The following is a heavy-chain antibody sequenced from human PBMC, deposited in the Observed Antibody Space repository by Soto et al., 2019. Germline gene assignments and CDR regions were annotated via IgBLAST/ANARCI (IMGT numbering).Heavy chain of an antibody. CDR3: ARLYDNSGYPFDY. CDR1: GYRFTSYW. J-gene: IGHJ4*02. D-gene: IGHD3-22*01. Sequence: GESVKISCKGSGYRFTSYWIGWVRQMPGKGLEWMGIIYPGDSDTRYSPSFQGQVTISADKSISTAYLQWSSLKASDTAMYYCARLYDNSGYPFDYWGQGTLVTVSS. V-gene: IGHV5-51*01. CDR2: IYPGDSDT.